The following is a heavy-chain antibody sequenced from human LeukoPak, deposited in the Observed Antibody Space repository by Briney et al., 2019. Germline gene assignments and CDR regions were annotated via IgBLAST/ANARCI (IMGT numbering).Heavy chain of an antibody. CDR1: GYSISRFYY. CDR3: ATLAASAPRYFDY. CDR2: ICHSGGT. J-gene: IGHJ4*02. V-gene: IGHV4-38-2*01. D-gene: IGHD6-13*01. Sequence: SRTLSLTCAVSGYSISRFYYWGWFRQPPGKGREWIASICHSGGTYYTPSFKGRIPISVDTSKNQFSLNLTSVTAADAAVYSCATLAASAPRYFDYWGQGILITVSA.